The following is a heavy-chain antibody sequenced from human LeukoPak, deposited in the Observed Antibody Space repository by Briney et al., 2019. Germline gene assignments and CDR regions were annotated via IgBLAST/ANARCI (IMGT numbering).Heavy chain of an antibody. CDR1: GFTFSSYA. Sequence: GGSLRLSCAASGFTFSSYAMSWVRQAPGKGLEWGSSISGSGGSTYYADSVKARFTISRDNSKNTLSLQMNSLRAEDTAVYYCAKAWSRGFLWFGELRYYFDYWGQGTLVTVSS. J-gene: IGHJ4*02. V-gene: IGHV3-23*01. CDR3: AKAWSRGFLWFGELRYYFDY. CDR2: ISGSGGST. D-gene: IGHD3-10*01.